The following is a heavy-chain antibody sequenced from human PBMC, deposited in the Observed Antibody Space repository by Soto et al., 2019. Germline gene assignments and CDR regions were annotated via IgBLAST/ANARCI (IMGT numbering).Heavy chain of an antibody. CDR1: GGSISGYY. CDR3: ARWGESSGSFDH. D-gene: IGHD3-22*01. Sequence: QVQLQESGPGLVKPSETLSLTCIVSGGSISGYYWSWIRLPPGKGLEWIGYIYYTGSTKYNPSLKSGGTMSVDTSKKQFSLKLRSLTAADTALYYCARWGESSGSFDHWGQGTLVTVSS. J-gene: IGHJ4*02. V-gene: IGHV4-59*08. CDR2: IYYTGST.